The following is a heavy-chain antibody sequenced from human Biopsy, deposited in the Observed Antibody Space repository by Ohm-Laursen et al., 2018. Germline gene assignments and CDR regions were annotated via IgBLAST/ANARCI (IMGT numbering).Heavy chain of an antibody. CDR3: VRGVDYYDPYHYYALDV. V-gene: IGHV4-34*01. J-gene: IGHJ6*02. D-gene: IGHD3-22*01. CDR1: GESFNGYY. Sequence: SETLSLTCTVYGESFNGYYWSWIRQTPGKGLEWIGEINHSGRTNYNPSLKSRVTISVDTSKNQFSLKVRSVIAADTAVYYCVRGVDYYDPYHYYALDVWGQGTTVTVSS. CDR2: INHSGRT.